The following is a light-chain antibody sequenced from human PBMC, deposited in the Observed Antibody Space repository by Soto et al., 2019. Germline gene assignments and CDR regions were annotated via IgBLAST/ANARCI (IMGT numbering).Light chain of an antibody. CDR1: QSVGTY. CDR2: DAS. V-gene: IGKV3-11*01. Sequence: EIVLTQSPATLSLSPGERATLSCRASQSVGTYLAWYQQKPGQAPRLLIYDASNRATGIPARFSGSGSGTDFTLTISSLEPEDFGVYYCHQRSNWPPLTFGGRTKVEIK. J-gene: IGKJ4*01. CDR3: HQRSNWPPLT.